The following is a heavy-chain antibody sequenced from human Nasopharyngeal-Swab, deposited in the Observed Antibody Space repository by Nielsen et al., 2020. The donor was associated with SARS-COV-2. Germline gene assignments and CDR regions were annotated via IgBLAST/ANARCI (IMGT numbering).Heavy chain of an antibody. CDR2: IHPGDSDT. Sequence: GGSLRPSCKPSGYNSATYWIGWVRQLPGEGLSWMGLIHPGDSDTRYSPSLQGQVTIPADRSITTAYLQWSSLKASDTAMYYCARLPMRAASGRGAFDIWGQGTMVTVSS. CDR3: ARLPMRAASGRGAFDI. J-gene: IGHJ3*02. D-gene: IGHD6-13*01. V-gene: IGHV5-51*01. CDR1: GYNSATYW.